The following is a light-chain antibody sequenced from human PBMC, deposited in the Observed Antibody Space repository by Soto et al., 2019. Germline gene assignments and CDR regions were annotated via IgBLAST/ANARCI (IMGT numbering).Light chain of an antibody. CDR1: QSVSSSY. CDR3: QQCGSSPWT. Sequence: QSPGTLSLSPGERATLSCRASQSVSSSYLAWYQQRPGQAPRLLIYGASSRATGIPDRFSGSGSGTDFTLTISRLEPEDFAVYYCQQCGSSPWTFGQGTKVDIK. V-gene: IGKV3-20*01. J-gene: IGKJ1*01. CDR2: GAS.